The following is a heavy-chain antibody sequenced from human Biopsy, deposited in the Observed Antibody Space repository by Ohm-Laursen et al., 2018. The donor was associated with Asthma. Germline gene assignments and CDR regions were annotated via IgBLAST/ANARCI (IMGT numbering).Heavy chain of an antibody. CDR3: ARQVKSTVFGVSYKKFDF. Sequence: SLRLSCAASGFTFSSYSMHWVRQAPAKGLEWVAIISHEGWNKHYADSVQGRFTISRDNSKNTLYLQMHSLKIEDTAVYFCARQVKSTVFGVSYKKFDFWGQGTLVAVSS. V-gene: IGHV3-30*04. J-gene: IGHJ4*02. CDR2: ISHEGWNK. D-gene: IGHD3-3*01. CDR1: GFTFSSYS.